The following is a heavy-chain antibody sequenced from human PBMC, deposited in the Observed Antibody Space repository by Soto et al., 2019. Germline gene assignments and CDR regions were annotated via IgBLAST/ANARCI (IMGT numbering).Heavy chain of an antibody. CDR2: ISGSNGDT. Sequence: VQLVQSGAEVKESGASVKVSCKASGYTFINYGVAWVRRAPGQGPEWMGWISGSNGDTKYAQNLHNRVSLTTDTSTNTAYMELRSLRPDDTAIYFCGRGGLAVSGTYDYWGQGTLVTVSS. CDR1: GYTFINYG. D-gene: IGHD6-19*01. J-gene: IGHJ4*02. V-gene: IGHV1-18*01. CDR3: GRGGLAVSGTYDY.